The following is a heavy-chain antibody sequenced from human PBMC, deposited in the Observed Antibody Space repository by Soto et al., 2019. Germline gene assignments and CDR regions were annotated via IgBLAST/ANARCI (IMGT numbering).Heavy chain of an antibody. CDR2: IYHSGNT. J-gene: IGHJ4*02. D-gene: IGHD2-15*01. V-gene: IGHV4-38-2*02. CDR1: GYSINRGYY. CDR3: ARDGGRYDYSDY. Sequence: SETLSLTCAVSGYSINRGYYWGWIRQPPGKGLEWIGSIYHSGNTYYNPSLKSRVTISIDTSKNQFSLKLNAVTAADTAVYYCARDGGRYDYSDYWGQGTLVTVS.